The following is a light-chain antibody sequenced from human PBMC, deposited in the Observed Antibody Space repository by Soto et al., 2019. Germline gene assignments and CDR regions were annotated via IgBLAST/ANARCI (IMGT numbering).Light chain of an antibody. Sequence: VLTQPPSASGTPGQRVTISCSGRSSNIGRNYVYWYQQVPGTAPKLLIYTDHHRPSGVPDRFSGSKSGTSASLAISGLRSEDEADYYCAAWDDSLSGPVFGGGTQLTVL. CDR1: SSNIGRNY. CDR2: TDH. J-gene: IGLJ3*02. CDR3: AAWDDSLSGPV. V-gene: IGLV1-47*02.